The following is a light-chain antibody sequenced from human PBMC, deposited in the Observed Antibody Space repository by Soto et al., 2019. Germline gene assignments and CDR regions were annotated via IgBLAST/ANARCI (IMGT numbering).Light chain of an antibody. V-gene: IGKV1-5*03. CDR3: QQYNTYRA. CDR1: QSISSW. Sequence: DLQMTQSPSTLSASVGDRVTITCRASQSISSWLAWYQQKPGKDHKLLRYKASSLESGVPSRFSGSGSGTEFTLTISSLQPDDFATYYCQQYNTYRAFGQGTKVE. CDR2: KAS. J-gene: IGKJ1*01.